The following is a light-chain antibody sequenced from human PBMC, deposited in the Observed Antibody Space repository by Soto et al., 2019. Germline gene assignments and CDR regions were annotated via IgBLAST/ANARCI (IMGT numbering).Light chain of an antibody. CDR3: SSLTTSGTRV. CDR1: NSDIGNTHY. J-gene: IGLJ2*01. CDR2: DVN. V-gene: IGLV2-14*03. Sequence: QSVLTQPASVSASPGQSITVSCIGTNSDIGNTHYVSWYQQHPGEAPKLIIYDVNWRPSGISDRFSGSKSGNTASLTISGLQPGDEADYHCSSLTTSGTRVFGGGTKVTVL.